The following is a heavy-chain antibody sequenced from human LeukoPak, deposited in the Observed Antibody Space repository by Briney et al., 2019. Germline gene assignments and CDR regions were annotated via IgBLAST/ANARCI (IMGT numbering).Heavy chain of an antibody. Sequence: GGSLRLSCPASGFTFSDYYMSWIRQAPGKGLEWVSYISSSGSTIYYADSVKGRFTISRDNAKNSLYLQMNSLRAEDTAVYYCATPPRPYCSSTSCYRDYWGQGTLVTVSS. CDR1: GFTFSDYY. J-gene: IGHJ4*02. CDR2: ISSSGSTI. D-gene: IGHD2-2*02. CDR3: ATPPRPYCSSTSCYRDY. V-gene: IGHV3-11*01.